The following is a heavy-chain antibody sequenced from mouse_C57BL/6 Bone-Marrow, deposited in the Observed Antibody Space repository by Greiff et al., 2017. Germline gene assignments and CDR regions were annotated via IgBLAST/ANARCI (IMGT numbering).Heavy chain of an antibody. V-gene: IGHV1-7*01. J-gene: IGHJ4*01. CDR3: ARTVVQRGYAMDY. D-gene: IGHD1-1*01. Sequence: VKLVESGAELAKPGASVKLSCKASGYTFTSYWMHWVKQRPGQGLEWIGYINPSSGYTKYNQKFKDKATLTADKSSSTAYMQLSSLTYEDSAVYYCARTVVQRGYAMDYWGQGTSVTVSS. CDR1: GYTFTSYW. CDR2: INPSSGYT.